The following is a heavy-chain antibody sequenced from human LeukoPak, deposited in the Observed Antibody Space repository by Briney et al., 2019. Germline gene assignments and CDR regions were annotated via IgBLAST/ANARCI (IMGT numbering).Heavy chain of an antibody. CDR1: GFTFSSYT. D-gene: IGHD3-10*01. J-gene: IGHJ4*02. V-gene: IGHV3-48*01. Sequence: GGSLRLSCAASGFTFSSYTMNWVRQAPGKGLEWVSFITSSSSTIYYADSVKGRFTISRDNAENSLFLQMNSLRTEDTAVYYCARGGVNYGFDYWGQGTLVTVSS. CDR2: ITSSSSTI. CDR3: ARGGVNYGFDY.